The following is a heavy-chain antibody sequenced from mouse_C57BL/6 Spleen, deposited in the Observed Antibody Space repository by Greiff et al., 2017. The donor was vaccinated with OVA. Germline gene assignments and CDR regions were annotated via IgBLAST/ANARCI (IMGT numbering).Heavy chain of an antibody. V-gene: IGHV1-64*01. J-gene: IGHJ4*01. D-gene: IGHD1-1*01. CDR3: ARGYYGHYAMDY. CDR2: IHPNSGST. Sequence: QVQLQQSGAELVKPGASVKLSCKASGYTFTSYWMHWVKQRPGQGLEWIGMIHPNSGSTNYNEKFKSKATLTVDKSSSTAYMQLSSLTSEDSAVYYCARGYYGHYAMDYWGQGTSVTVSS. CDR1: GYTFTSYW.